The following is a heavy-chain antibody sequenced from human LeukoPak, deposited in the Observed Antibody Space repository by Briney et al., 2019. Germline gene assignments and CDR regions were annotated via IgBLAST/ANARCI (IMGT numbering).Heavy chain of an antibody. Sequence: ASVKVSCKASGYTFTGYYMHWVRQAPGQGLEWMGWINPNSGGTNYAQKFQGRVTMTRDTSMELSRLRSDDTAVYYCAKAGGATFLGTEDYYYYYGMDVWGQGTTVTVSS. V-gene: IGHV1-2*02. D-gene: IGHD1-26*01. CDR2: INPNSGGT. J-gene: IGHJ6*02. CDR3: AKAGGATFLGTEDYYYYYGMDV. CDR1: GYTFTGYY.